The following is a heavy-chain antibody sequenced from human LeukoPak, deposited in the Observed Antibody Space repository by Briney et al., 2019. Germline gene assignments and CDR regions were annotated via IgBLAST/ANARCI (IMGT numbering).Heavy chain of an antibody. J-gene: IGHJ4*02. V-gene: IGHV1-18*01. Sequence: GASVKVSCMASGYTFTSYGISWVRQAPGQGLEWMRWISAYNGNTNYAQKLQGRVTITTDESTSTAYMELSSLRSEDTAVYYCAREPSPPKNYCYVSRGYYYAPADYWGPGTLVTVSS. D-gene: IGHD3-22*01. CDR1: GYTFTSYG. CDR3: AREPSPPKNYCYVSRGYYYAPADY. CDR2: ISAYNGNT.